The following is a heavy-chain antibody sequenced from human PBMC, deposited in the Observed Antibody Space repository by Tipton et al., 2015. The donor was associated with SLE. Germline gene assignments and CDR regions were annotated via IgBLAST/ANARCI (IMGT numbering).Heavy chain of an antibody. CDR3: ARGGNAFDI. CDR1: GGYFSGYY. CDR2: INHSGST. V-gene: IGHV4-34*01. J-gene: IGHJ3*02. Sequence: TLSLTCAVYGGYFSGYYWSWIRQPPGKGLEWIGEINHSGSTNYNPSLKSRVTISVDTSKNQFSLKLSSVTAADTAVYYCARGGNAFDIWGQGTMVTVSS. D-gene: IGHD3-10*01.